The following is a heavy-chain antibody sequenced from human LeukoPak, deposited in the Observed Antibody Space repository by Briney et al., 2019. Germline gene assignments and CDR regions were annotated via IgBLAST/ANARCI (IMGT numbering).Heavy chain of an antibody. V-gene: IGHV3-23*01. CDR2: ISDTGGNT. J-gene: IGHJ4*02. Sequence: PGGSVRLSCAASGFTVSSNYMTWVRQAPGKGLEWVSRISDTGGNTYYADSVKGRFTISRDNSKNTLYLQINSLRAEDTAVYYCATAYSYAKFDYWGQGTLVTVPS. CDR3: ATAYSYAKFDY. D-gene: IGHD5-18*01. CDR1: GFTVSSNY.